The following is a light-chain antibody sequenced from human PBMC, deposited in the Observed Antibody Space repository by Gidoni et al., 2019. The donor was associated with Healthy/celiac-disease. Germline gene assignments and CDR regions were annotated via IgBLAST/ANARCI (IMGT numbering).Light chain of an antibody. CDR3: QQSYSTLWT. J-gene: IGKJ1*01. Sequence: DIQMTQSPSSLSASVGDRVTITCRASQSISSYLNWYQQKPGKAPKLLIYAASSMQSGVPSGFSGSGSGTDFTITISSLQPEDFATYYCQQSYSTLWTFGQGTKVEIK. CDR2: AAS. CDR1: QSISSY. V-gene: IGKV1-39*01.